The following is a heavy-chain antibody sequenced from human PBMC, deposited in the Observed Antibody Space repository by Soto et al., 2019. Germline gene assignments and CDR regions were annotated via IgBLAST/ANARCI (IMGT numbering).Heavy chain of an antibody. D-gene: IGHD1-1*01. CDR1: GYAFTSYA. CDR3: ARDSPQPKVLQYFDY. V-gene: IGHV1-3*01. J-gene: IGHJ4*02. CDR2: INAGNGNT. Sequence: ASVKVSCKTSGYAFTSYAMHWVRQAPGQRLEWMGWINAGNGNTKYSQKFQGRVTITRDTSASTAYMELSSLRSEDTAVYYCARDSPQPKVLQYFDYWGQGTLVTVSS.